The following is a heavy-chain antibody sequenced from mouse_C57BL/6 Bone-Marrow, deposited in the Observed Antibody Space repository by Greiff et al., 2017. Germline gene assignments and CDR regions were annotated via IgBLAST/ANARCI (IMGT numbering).Heavy chain of an antibody. V-gene: IGHV5-9*01. D-gene: IGHD2-4*01. J-gene: IGHJ1*03. CDR1: GFTFSSYT. Sequence: MLVESGGGLVKPGGSLKLSCAASGFTFSSYTMSWVRQTPEKRLEWVATISGGGGNTYYPDSVKGRFTISRDNAKNTLYLQMSSLRSEDTALYYCARGSYDYDDGWYFDVWGTGTTVTVSS. CDR3: ARGSYDYDDGWYFDV. CDR2: ISGGGGNT.